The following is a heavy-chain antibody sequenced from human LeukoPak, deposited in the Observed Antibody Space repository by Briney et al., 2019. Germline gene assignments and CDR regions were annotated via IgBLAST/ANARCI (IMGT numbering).Heavy chain of an antibody. CDR1: GYTFTSYA. V-gene: IGHV1-69*05. D-gene: IGHD5-24*01. CDR3: ARARDGYTLEYYFDY. J-gene: IGHJ4*02. Sequence: SVKVSCKASGYTFTSYAISWVRQAPGQGLEWRGGIIPIFGTANYAQKFQGRVTITTDESTSTAYMELSSLRSEDTAVYYCARARDGYTLEYYFDYWGQGTLVTVSS. CDR2: IIPIFGTA.